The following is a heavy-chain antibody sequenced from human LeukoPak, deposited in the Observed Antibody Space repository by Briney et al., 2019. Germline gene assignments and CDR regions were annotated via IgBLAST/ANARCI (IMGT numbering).Heavy chain of an antibody. CDR1: GGSFSGYY. V-gene: IGHV4-34*01. Sequence: PSETLSLTCAVYGGSFSGYYWSWIRQPPGKGLEWIGEINHSRSTNYNPSLKSRVTISVDTSKNQFSLKLSSVTAADTAVYYCARDRRVVPAARGDFDYWGQGTLVTVSS. CDR3: ARDRRVVPAARGDFDY. D-gene: IGHD2-2*01. J-gene: IGHJ4*02. CDR2: INHSRST.